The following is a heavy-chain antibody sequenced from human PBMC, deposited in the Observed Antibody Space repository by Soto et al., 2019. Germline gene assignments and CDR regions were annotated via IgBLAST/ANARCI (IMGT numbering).Heavy chain of an antibody. J-gene: IGHJ6*02. CDR2: INPNSGGT. CDR3: AREKNRYDFWSGSPLYYYYGMDV. CDR1: GYTFTGYY. Sequence: ASVKVSCKASGYTFTGYYMHWVRQAPGQGLEWMGWINPNSGGTNYAQKFQGWVTMTRDTSISTAYMELSRLRSDDTGVYYCAREKNRYDFWSGSPLYYYYGMDVWGQGTPVTVSS. D-gene: IGHD3-3*01. V-gene: IGHV1-2*04.